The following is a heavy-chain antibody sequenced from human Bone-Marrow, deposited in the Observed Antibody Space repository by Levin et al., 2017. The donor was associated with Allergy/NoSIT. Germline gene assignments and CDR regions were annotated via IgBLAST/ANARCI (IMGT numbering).Heavy chain of an antibody. Sequence: SGPTLVKPTQTLTLTCTFSGFSLSTSGVGVGWIRQPPGKALEWLALIFWDDDKRYSPSLKSRLSITKDTSKNQVVLTMTNMDPVDTATYYCGNTYCSGGSCYHSQYWGQGTLVTVSP. V-gene: IGHV2-5*02. CDR3: GNTYCSGGSCYHSQY. D-gene: IGHD2-15*01. CDR1: GFSLSTSGVG. J-gene: IGHJ4*02. CDR2: IFWDDDK.